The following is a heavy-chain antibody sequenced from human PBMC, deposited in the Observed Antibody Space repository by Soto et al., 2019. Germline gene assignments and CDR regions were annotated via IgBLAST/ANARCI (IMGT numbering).Heavy chain of an antibody. CDR2: LYNTGNT. D-gene: IGHD5-18*01. CDR3: ARRYGSCFDY. Sequence: LETLSLTCTFSGSSISRYYWSLIRQSPGKGLERIGYLYNTGNTIYNPSLKSRDTISVDTYKNQFSQKLSSVTVADTAVYYCARRYGSCFDYWGQGTLVTVSS. CDR1: GSSISRYY. V-gene: IGHV4-59*08. J-gene: IGHJ4*02.